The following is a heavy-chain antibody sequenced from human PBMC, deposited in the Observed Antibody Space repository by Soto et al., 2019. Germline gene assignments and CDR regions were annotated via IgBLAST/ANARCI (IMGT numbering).Heavy chain of an antibody. Sequence: EVQLVESGGGLVKPGGSLRLSCAASGFTFSNAWLNLVRQAPGKGLEWVGRIKSKTDGGTTDYAAPMKGRFTISRDDSKNTLYLQMNSLKTEDTAGYYGTTDKSPYNWFDPWGQGTLVTVSS. J-gene: IGHJ5*02. CDR1: GFTFSNAW. CDR2: IKSKTDGGTT. CDR3: TTDKSPYNWFDP. V-gene: IGHV3-15*07.